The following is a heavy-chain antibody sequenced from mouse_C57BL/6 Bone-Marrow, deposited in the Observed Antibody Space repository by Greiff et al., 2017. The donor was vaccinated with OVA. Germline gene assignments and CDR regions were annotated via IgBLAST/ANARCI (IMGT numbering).Heavy chain of an antibody. CDR3: ALTTVVAKALDY. CDR1: GFSFNTYA. V-gene: IGHV10-1*01. CDR2: IRSKSNNYAT. J-gene: IGHJ4*01. D-gene: IGHD1-1*01. Sequence: DVHLVESGGGLVQPKGSLKLSCAASGFSFNTYAMNWVRQAPGKGLEWVARIRSKSNNYATYYADSVKDRFTISRDDSESMLYLQMNNLKTEDTAMYYCALTTVVAKALDYWGQGTSVTVSS.